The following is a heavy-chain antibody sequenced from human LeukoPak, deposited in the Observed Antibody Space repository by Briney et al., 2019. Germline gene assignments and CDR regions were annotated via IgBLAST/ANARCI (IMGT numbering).Heavy chain of an antibody. D-gene: IGHD3-3*02. J-gene: IGHJ3*01. V-gene: IGHV3-9*01. CDR3: ARVQSDHFTSGAFDV. Sequence: GRSLRLSCAASGFTFDDYAMHWVRQAPGKGLEWVSGISWNSGSIGYADSVKGRFTISRDNAKNSLYLQMNSLRAEDTAVYYCARVQSDHFTSGAFDVWGQGTMVTVSS. CDR2: ISWNSGSI. CDR1: GFTFDDYA.